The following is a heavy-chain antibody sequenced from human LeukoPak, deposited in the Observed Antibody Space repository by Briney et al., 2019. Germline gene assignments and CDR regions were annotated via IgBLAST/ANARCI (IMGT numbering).Heavy chain of an antibody. J-gene: IGHJ6*02. CDR3: ARAFRYYDSSGPDYGMDV. V-gene: IGHV3-13*01. D-gene: IGHD3-22*01. CDR2: IGTAGDT. CDR1: GFTFSSYD. Sequence: GGSLRLSCAASGFTFSSYDMHWVRQATGKGREWVSAIGTAGDTYYPGSVKGRFTISRENAKNSLYLQMNSLRAGDTAVYYCARAFRYYDSSGPDYGMDVWGQGTTVTVSS.